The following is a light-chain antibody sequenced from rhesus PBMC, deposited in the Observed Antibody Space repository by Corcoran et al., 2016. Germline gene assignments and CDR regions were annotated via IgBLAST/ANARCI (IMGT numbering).Light chain of an antibody. CDR1: QEISSY. CDR2: YAS. Sequence: DIQMTQSPSSLSASEGDTVTITCRASQEISSYLAWYQQKPGKAPKPLIHYASHLQSGVPSRFSGSGAGTDFPLNSISLQPEDFATYYCQQHNTYPRTFGQGTKVEIK. J-gene: IGKJ1*01. V-gene: IGKV1S14*01. CDR3: QQHNTYPRT.